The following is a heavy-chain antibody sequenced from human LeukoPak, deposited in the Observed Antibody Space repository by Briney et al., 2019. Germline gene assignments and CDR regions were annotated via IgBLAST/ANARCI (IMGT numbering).Heavy chain of an antibody. J-gene: IGHJ4*02. CDR3: ARAPDYGDFPFDY. D-gene: IGHD4-17*01. V-gene: IGHV1-69*13. Sequence: SVKVSCKASGGTFSSYAISWVRQAPGQGLEWVGGIIPIFGTANYAQKFQGRVTITADESTSTAYMELSSLRSEDTAVYYCARAPDYGDFPFDYWGQGTLVTVSS. CDR2: IIPIFGTA. CDR1: GGTFSSYA.